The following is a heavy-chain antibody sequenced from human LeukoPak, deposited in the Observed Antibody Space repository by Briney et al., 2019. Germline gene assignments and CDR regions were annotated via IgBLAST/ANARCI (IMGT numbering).Heavy chain of an antibody. Sequence: SETLSLTCAVYGGSFSGYYWSWIRQPPGKGLEWIGEINHNGSTNYNPSLKSRVTISVDTSKNQFSLKLSSVTAADTAVYYCARDPRLDSSGYYGPNWYFDLWGRGTLVTVSS. CDR3: ARDPRLDSSGYYGPNWYFDL. CDR1: GGSFSGYY. D-gene: IGHD3-22*01. CDR2: INHNGST. V-gene: IGHV4-34*01. J-gene: IGHJ2*01.